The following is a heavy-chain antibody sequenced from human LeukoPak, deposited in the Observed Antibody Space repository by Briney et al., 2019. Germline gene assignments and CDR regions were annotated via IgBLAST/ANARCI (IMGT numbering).Heavy chain of an antibody. V-gene: IGHV3-33*08. CDR1: GFTFSTYV. D-gene: IGHD3-10*01. J-gene: IGHJ3*02. CDR2: IWYDGSNK. CDR3: ASGPLWFGGIGDAFDI. Sequence: GGSLRLSCSVSGFTFSTYVMHWVRQAPGKGLEWVAVIWYDGSNKYYADSVKGRFTISRDNSKNTLYLQMNSLRAEDTAVYYCASGPLWFGGIGDAFDIWGQGTMVTVSS.